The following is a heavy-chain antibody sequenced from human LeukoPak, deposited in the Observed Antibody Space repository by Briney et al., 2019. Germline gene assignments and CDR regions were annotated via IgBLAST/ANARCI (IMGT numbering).Heavy chain of an antibody. Sequence: PGRSLRLSCAASGFTFSSCEMNWVRQAPGKGLEWVSYISGSGTTIYYADSVKGRFTISRDNAKNSLYLQMNSLRAEDTAVYYCARDRSTVTTWVDYWGQGTLVTVSS. CDR3: ARDRSTVTTWVDY. CDR2: ISGSGTTI. D-gene: IGHD4-17*01. CDR1: GFTFSSCE. V-gene: IGHV3-48*03. J-gene: IGHJ4*02.